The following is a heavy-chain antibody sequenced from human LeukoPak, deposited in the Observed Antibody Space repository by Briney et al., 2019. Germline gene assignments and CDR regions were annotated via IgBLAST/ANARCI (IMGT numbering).Heavy chain of an antibody. D-gene: IGHD1-26*01. V-gene: IGHV3-7*01. CDR2: IKQDGSEK. CDR1: GFTFSSYW. J-gene: IGHJ4*02. Sequence: GGSLRLSCAASGFTFSSYWMSWVRQAPGKGLEWVANIKQDGSEKYYVDSVKGRFTISRDNAKNSLYLQMNSLRAEDTAVYYCARDHRGGSYYPYYWGQGTLVTVSS. CDR3: ARDHRGGSYYPYY.